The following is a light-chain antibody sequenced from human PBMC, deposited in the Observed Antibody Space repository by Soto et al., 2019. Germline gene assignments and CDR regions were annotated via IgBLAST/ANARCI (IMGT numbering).Light chain of an antibody. CDR3: QQYYRTPIT. V-gene: IGKV4-1*01. CDR1: QSVLYTSNNKNY. J-gene: IGKJ5*01. Sequence: DIVMTQSPDSLAVSLGERATINCKSSQSVLYTSNNKNYLAWYQQKPGQPPELLIYWASTPESGVHDRFSGSGCETDFTRTISSLQAEDGAVYYVQQYYRTPITLGQGTRLEIK. CDR2: WAS.